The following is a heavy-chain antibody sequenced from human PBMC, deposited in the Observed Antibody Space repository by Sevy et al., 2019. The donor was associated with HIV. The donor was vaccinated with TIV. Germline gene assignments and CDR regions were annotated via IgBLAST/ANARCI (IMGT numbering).Heavy chain of an antibody. Sequence: ASVKVSCKASGYNFIFYAVHWVRQAPGQSLEWMGWINPGNGITKYSQNFQGRVTITWDTSATSTYMELASLTSEDTSLYYCAREVEGALKYFDSWGQGTLVTVSS. D-gene: IGHD1-1*01. J-gene: IGHJ4*02. CDR2: INPGNGIT. CDR1: GYNFIFYA. CDR3: AREVEGALKYFDS. V-gene: IGHV1-3*01.